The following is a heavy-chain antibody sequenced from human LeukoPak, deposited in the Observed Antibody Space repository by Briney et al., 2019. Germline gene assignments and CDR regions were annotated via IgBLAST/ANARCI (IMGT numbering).Heavy chain of an antibody. CDR3: ARQDWKTYYYYMDV. CDR2: ISSSGSTK. V-gene: IGHV3-11*04. Sequence: GGSLRLSCAASGFTFSDYYMSWIRQAPGKGLEWVSYISSSGSTKYYADSVKGRFTISRDNAKNSLYLQMNSLRAEDTAVYYCARQDWKTYYYYMDVWGKGTTVTVSS. CDR1: GFTFSDYY. D-gene: IGHD1-1*01. J-gene: IGHJ6*03.